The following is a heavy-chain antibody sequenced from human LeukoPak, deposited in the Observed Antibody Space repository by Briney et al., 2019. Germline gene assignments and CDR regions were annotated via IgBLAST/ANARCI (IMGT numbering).Heavy chain of an antibody. Sequence: PSETLSLTCAVYGGSFSGYYWSWIRQPPGKGLEWIGEINHSGSTNYNPSLKSRVTISVDTSKNQFSLKLSSVTAADTALYYCTRGDFYVGAQDCWGQGTLVAVFS. J-gene: IGHJ4*02. CDR1: GGSFSGYY. D-gene: IGHD1-26*01. V-gene: IGHV4-34*01. CDR2: INHSGST. CDR3: TRGDFYVGAQDC.